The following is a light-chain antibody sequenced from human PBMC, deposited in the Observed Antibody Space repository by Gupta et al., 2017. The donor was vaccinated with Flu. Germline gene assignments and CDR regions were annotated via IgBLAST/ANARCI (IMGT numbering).Light chain of an antibody. Sequence: EIVLTQSPVTLSLSPGERATLSCRTSQSVSSYLAWYQQKPGQAPRLLIYDASNRDSGIPARFSGSGSGTDFTLTISSREPEDFAVYYCQQRSNWPPLTFGGGTKVEIK. CDR1: QSVSSY. J-gene: IGKJ4*01. V-gene: IGKV3-11*01. CDR3: QQRSNWPPLT. CDR2: DAS.